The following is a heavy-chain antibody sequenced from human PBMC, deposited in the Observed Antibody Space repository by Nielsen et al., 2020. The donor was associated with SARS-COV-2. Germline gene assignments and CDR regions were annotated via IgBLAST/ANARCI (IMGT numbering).Heavy chain of an antibody. V-gene: IGHV2-70*04. CDR2: IDWDDDK. D-gene: IGHD4-17*01. J-gene: IGHJ5*02. CDR1: GFSRSTSGMR. CDR3: AHTTPPTSTVKGNWFDP. Sequence: SGPTLVRHTQTYTLTCTFSGFSRSTSGMRVSWIRQPPGKALEWLARIDWDDDKFYSTSLKSRLTITKDTSKNQVVLTMTNMDPVDTATYYCAHTTPPTSTVKGNWFDPWGQGTLVTVSS.